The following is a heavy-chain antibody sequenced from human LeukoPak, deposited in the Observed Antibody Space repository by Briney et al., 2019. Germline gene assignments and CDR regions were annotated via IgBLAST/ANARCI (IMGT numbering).Heavy chain of an antibody. J-gene: IGHJ5*02. V-gene: IGHV4-4*07. CDR2: IYSAGYT. CDR1: GASISGYY. CDR3: VRDGSYGFRDEWWFDP. D-gene: IGHD5-24*01. Sequence: SETLSLTCYVSGASISGYYWSLVRQPAGERLEWIGRIYSAGYTDFSPSLKSRLTMSVDTSKNQFSLMLNSVTAADTAVYYCVRDGSYGFRDEWWFDPWGRGTPVTVSS.